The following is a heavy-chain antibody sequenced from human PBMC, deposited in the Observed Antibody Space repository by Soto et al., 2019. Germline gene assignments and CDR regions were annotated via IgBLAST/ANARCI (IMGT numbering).Heavy chain of an antibody. V-gene: IGHV4-39*01. CDR3: AAPGGPETFGIAAADPPNWFDP. J-gene: IGHJ5*02. Sequence: QLQLQESGPGLVKPSETLSLTCTVSGGSISSSSYYWGWIRQPPGKGLEWIGSIYYSGSTYYNPSLKSRVTISVDTSKNQFSLKLSSVTAADTAVYYCAAPGGPETFGIAAADPPNWFDPWGQGTLVTVSS. CDR1: GGSISSSSYY. D-gene: IGHD6-13*01. CDR2: IYYSGST.